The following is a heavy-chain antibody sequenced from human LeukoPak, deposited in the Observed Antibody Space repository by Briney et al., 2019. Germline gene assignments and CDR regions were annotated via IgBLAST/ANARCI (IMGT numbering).Heavy chain of an antibody. CDR1: GGSISSSSYY. V-gene: IGHV4-39*02. CDR2: IYYSGST. J-gene: IGHJ5*02. D-gene: IGHD5-18*01. Sequence: PSETLSLTCTVSGGSISSSSYYWGWIRQPPGKGLEWIGNIYYSGSTYYNPSLKSRVTISVDTSKNQFSLKLSSVTAADTAVYYCARDHDVDTAMVNWFDPWGQGTLVTVSS. CDR3: ARDHDVDTAMVNWFDP.